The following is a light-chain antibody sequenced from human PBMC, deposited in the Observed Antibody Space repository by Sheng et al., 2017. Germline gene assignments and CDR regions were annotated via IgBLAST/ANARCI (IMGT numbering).Light chain of an antibody. Sequence: QTVLAQPPSASASLGASVNLTCILTSGHNTDAIAWHQQQPEKGPRYLMKVDSDGSHTKGDGIPDRFSGSSSGAEYYLTISSLQSDDEADYYCQTWGXDIQVFGGGTKLTVL. CDR3: QTWGXDIQV. J-gene: IGLJ2*01. V-gene: IGLV4-69*01. CDR1: SGHNTDA. CDR2: VDSDGSH.